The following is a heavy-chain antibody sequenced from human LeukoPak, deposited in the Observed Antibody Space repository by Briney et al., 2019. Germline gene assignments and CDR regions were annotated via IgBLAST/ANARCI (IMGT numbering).Heavy chain of an antibody. V-gene: IGHV3-23*01. J-gene: IGHJ4*02. CDR3: ARDQRYAFDY. D-gene: IGHD3-9*01. Sequence: VGSPRLSCAASGFTFSNYAMSWVRQAPGKGLEWVSSIHYSGGSTYYGDSVKGRVTFSRDDAKNTLYLHMHSLRDDDTAVYYCARDQRYAFDYWGQGILVTVSS. CDR1: GFTFSNYA. CDR2: IHYSGGST.